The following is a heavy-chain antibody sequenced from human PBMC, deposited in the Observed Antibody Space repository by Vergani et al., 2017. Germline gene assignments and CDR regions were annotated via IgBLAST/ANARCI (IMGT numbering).Heavy chain of an antibody. V-gene: IGHV3-23*01. CDR3: AKDSGGWPYYFDY. CDR2: MSGSAGST. CDR1: GFTFSSYV. J-gene: IGHJ4*02. Sequence: EVQLLESGGGLVQPGGSLRLSCAASGFTFSSYVMSWVRQAPGKGLEWVSSMSGSAGSTYYADSVKGRFTISRDNSKNTLYLQMNRLRAEDTAVYYCAKDSGGWPYYFDYWGQGTLVTVSS. D-gene: IGHD6-19*01.